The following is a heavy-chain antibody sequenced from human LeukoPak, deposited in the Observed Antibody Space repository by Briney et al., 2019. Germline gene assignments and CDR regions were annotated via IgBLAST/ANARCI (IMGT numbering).Heavy chain of an antibody. CDR1: GFTFNKYA. D-gene: IGHD3-3*01. V-gene: IGHV3-23*01. CDR2: ITGGGSR. Sequence: GGSLRLSCAASGFTFNKYAMNWVRQAPGKGLEWVSGITGGGSRYYADSVKGRFTISRDNSKNTLYLQMNSLRAEDTAVYYCAKCSPQITIFGVVPHNWFDPWGQGTLVTVSS. CDR3: AKCSPQITIFGVVPHNWFDP. J-gene: IGHJ5*02.